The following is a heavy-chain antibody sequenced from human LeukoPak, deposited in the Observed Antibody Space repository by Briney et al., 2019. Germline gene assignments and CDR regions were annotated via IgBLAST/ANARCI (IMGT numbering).Heavy chain of an antibody. CDR3: ARHFRWTSSSHYYDSYYLAV. D-gene: IGHD6-6*01. J-gene: IGHJ6*03. Sequence: SETQSLPCTVSGGSMSNSYYYWGWIRQPPGKGLEWIGSINYNGNTYYNPSLKSRVTISVDTSKKRFSPRLRSATAADTAVFYCARHFRWTSSSHYYDSYYLAVWGNGTTVTVSS. CDR1: GGSMSNSYYY. V-gene: IGHV4-39*01. CDR2: INYNGNT.